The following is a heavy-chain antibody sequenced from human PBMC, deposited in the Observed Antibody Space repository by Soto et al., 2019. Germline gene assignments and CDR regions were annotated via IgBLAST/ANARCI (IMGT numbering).Heavy chain of an antibody. J-gene: IGHJ4*02. V-gene: IGHV1-2*02. CDR2: INPTSGGT. CDR1: GYNFAGYF. CDR3: ARSFSSSSGFDY. D-gene: IGHD6-6*01. Sequence: QAQLVQSGAEMRKSGASVKVSCRASGYNFAGYFIHWVRLAPGHGLEWMGWINPTSGGTKFAQKFQGRLTLTRDTSISTDSMELSSLTSDDTAVYYCARSFSSSSGFDYWGQGTLVTVSS.